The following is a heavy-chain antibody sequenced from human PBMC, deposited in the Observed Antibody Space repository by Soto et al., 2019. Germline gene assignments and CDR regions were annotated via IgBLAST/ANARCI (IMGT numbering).Heavy chain of an antibody. J-gene: IGHJ5*02. CDR2: IYYSGST. Sequence: QLQLQESGPGLVKPSETLSLTCTVSGGSITSSSYYWGWIRQPPGKGWEWIGSIYYSGSTYYNPSLKSRVTISVDTSKNQFSLKLSSVTAADTAVYYCARPLGYCSGGSCYLNWFDPWGQGTLVTVSS. CDR1: GGSITSSSYY. CDR3: ARPLGYCSGGSCYLNWFDP. V-gene: IGHV4-39*01. D-gene: IGHD2-15*01.